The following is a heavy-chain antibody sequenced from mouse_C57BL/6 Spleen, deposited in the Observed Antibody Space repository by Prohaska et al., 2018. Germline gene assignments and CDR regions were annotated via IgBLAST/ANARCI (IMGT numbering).Heavy chain of an antibody. Sequence: EVKLEESGGGLVQPGGSMKLSCVASGFTFSNYWMNWVRQSPEKVLEWVAQIRMKSDNYATHYAESVKGRFTFSRDDSKSSVYLQMNNLRAEDTGIYYCTADPNAYWGQGTLVTVSA. V-gene: IGHV6-3*01. J-gene: IGHJ3*01. CDR1: GFTFSNYW. CDR3: TADPNAY. CDR2: IRMKSDNYAT.